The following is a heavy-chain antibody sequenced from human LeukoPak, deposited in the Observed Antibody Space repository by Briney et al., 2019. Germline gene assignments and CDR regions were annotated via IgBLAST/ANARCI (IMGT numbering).Heavy chain of an antibody. CDR2: IYTTGMT. V-gene: IGHV4-4*07. J-gene: IGHJ4*02. Sequence: SETLSLTCSVSGGSINSYWWSWIRQPAGKGLEFIGRIYTTGMTNYNPSLKSRVSMSVDTSKNQFSLELRSVTAAATAVYFCARAGYTISSYRFDYWGQGALVTVSS. CDR1: GGSINSYW. D-gene: IGHD3-16*02. CDR3: ARAGYTISSYRFDY.